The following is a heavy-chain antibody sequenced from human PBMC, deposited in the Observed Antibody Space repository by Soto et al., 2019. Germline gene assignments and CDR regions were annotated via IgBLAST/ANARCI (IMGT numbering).Heavy chain of an antibody. J-gene: IGHJ5*02. V-gene: IGHV3-30*18. CDR3: AKDLSVVVVPAARAFGP. Sequence: SLRPSGRRAGFAFSLDCMHCVRQAPGKGLEWVAVISYDGSNKYYADSVKGRFTISRDNSKNTLYLQMNSLRAEDTAVYYCAKDLSVVVVPAARAFGPWGQGTLVTLSS. CDR2: ISYDGSNK. D-gene: IGHD2-2*01. CDR1: GFAFSLDC.